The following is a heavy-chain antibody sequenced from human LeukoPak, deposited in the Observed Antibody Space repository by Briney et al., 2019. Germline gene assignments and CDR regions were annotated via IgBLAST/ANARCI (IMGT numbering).Heavy chain of an antibody. CDR3: ARGGLGGITAYSNYLFDY. CDR1: GGSISSGGYY. J-gene: IGHJ4*02. V-gene: IGHV4-31*03. D-gene: IGHD4-11*01. CDR2: IYYSGST. Sequence: SQTLSLTCTVSGGSISSGGYYWSWIRQHPGKGLEWIGYIYYSGSTYYNPSLKSRVTISVDTSKNQFSLNLTSVTAADTAVYYCARGGLGGITAYSNYLFDYWGQGTLVTVSS.